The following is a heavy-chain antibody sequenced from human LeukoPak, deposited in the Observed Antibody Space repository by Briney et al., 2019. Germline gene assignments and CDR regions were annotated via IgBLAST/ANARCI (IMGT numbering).Heavy chain of an antibody. CDR1: GYTFTGNY. V-gene: IGHV1-2*02. D-gene: IGHD1-1*01. Sequence: ASVKVSCKSSGYTFTGNYMHWVRQAPGQGLEWMGWINPNSGGTKYEQKFQGRVTMTSDTSISTAYMELSRLRSDDTAVYYCARPIGPGLGTQIDDWGQGTLVTVSS. CDR2: INPNSGGT. CDR3: ARPIGPGLGTQIDD. J-gene: IGHJ4*02.